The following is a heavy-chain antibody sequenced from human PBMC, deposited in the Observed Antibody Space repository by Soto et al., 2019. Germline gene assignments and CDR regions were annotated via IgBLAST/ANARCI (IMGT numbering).Heavy chain of an antibody. J-gene: IGHJ4*02. V-gene: IGHV1-3*01. CDR2: INAGNGNT. CDR3: ARYGVGTYHFGH. Sequence: QVQLVQSGAEVKKPGASVKVSCKASGYTFTSYAMHWVRQAPGQRLEWMGWINAGNGNTKYSQRFQGSVTITRDPDASTAYIEVSSLRSEDTPVYSFARYGVGTYHFGHWGRGTLGTVSS. CDR1: GYTFTSYA. D-gene: IGHD2-21*02.